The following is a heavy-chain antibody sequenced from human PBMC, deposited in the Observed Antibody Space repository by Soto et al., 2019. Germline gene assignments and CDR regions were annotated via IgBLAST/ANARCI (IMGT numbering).Heavy chain of an antibody. CDR3: ASSGVVALRPTRTFDY. D-gene: IGHD2-2*01. CDR1: GGSISSGDYY. Sequence: QVQLQESGPGLVKPSQTLSLTCTVSGGSISSGDYYWSWIRQPPGKGLEWIGYIYYSGSTYYNPSLKSRVTISVDTSKIQFSLKLSAVTAADTAVYYCASSGVVALRPTRTFDYWGQGTLVTVSS. CDR2: IYYSGST. J-gene: IGHJ4*02. V-gene: IGHV4-30-4*01.